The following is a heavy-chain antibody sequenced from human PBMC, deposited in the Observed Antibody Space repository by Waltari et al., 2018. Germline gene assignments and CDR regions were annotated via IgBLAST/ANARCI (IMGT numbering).Heavy chain of an antibody. V-gene: IGHV5-51*03. CDR2: IYVGDSET. CDR1: GDKFSNYW. Sequence: EVRLVQSGAEVKKPGESLKISCKGSGDKFSNYWIGGVRQMPGKGLEWMGIIYVGDSETRYSPSFRGQVTMSADKSITTAYLQWSSLKASDTAMYYCARREHDYDYVGGSYRRVIDTFDIWGQGTRVTVSS. J-gene: IGHJ3*02. CDR3: ARREHDYDYVGGSYRRVIDTFDI. D-gene: IGHD3-16*02.